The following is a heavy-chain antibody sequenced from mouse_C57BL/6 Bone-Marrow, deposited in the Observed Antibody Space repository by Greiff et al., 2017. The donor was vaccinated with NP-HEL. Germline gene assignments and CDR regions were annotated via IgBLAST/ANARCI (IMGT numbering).Heavy chain of an antibody. CDR1: GYTFTSYW. Sequence: QVHVKQSGAELAKPGASVKLSCKASGYTFTSYWMHWVNQRPGQGLEWIGYINPSSGYTRYNQKFKDKATLTADKSSSTAYMQLSSLTYEDSAVYYCAREGTGLAGFAYWGQGTLVTVSA. J-gene: IGHJ3*01. CDR3: AREGTGLAGFAY. V-gene: IGHV1-7*01. D-gene: IGHD4-1*01. CDR2: INPSSGYT.